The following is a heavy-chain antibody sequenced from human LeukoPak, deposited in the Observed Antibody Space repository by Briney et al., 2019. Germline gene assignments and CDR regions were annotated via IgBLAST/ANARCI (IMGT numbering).Heavy chain of an antibody. CDR3: ARALDGSWPDY. D-gene: IGHD6-13*01. Sequence: GGSLRLSCAASGFTFSSYGMHWVRQAPGKGLEWVSVIYSGGSTYYADSVKGRFTISRDNSKNTLYLQMNSLRAEDTAVYYCARALDGSWPDYWGQGTLVTVSS. V-gene: IGHV3-NL1*01. CDR1: GFTFSSYG. J-gene: IGHJ4*02. CDR2: IYSGGST.